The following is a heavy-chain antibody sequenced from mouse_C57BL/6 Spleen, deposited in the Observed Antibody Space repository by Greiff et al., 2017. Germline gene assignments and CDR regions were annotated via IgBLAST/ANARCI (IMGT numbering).Heavy chain of an antibody. CDR1: GYTFTSYW. Sequence: QVQLQQPGAELVKPGASVKMSCKASGYTFTSYWITWVKQRPGQGLEWIGDIYPGSGSTNYNEKFKSKATLSVNPSSSTAYMQLSSLTSEDSAVYYCARDEVPFYYGYYFGYWGQGPTLPVPS. CDR3: ARDEVPFYYGYYFGY. V-gene: IGHV1-55*01. CDR2: IYPGSGST. J-gene: IGHJ2*01. D-gene: IGHD1-1*01.